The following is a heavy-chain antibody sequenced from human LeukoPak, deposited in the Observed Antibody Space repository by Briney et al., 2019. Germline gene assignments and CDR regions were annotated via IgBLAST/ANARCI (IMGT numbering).Heavy chain of an antibody. V-gene: IGHV3-7*01. Sequence: PGGSLRLSCAASGFTFSSYWMSWVRQPPGKGLEWVANIKQDGSEKYYVASVKGRFTIARDNAKNSMYLQMNSMRVEDTAVYYCARRGGYYTYYYDSSGYYFDYWGQGTLVTVSS. J-gene: IGHJ4*02. D-gene: IGHD3-22*01. CDR2: IKQDGSEK. CDR1: GFTFSSYW. CDR3: ARRGGYYTYYYDSSGYYFDY.